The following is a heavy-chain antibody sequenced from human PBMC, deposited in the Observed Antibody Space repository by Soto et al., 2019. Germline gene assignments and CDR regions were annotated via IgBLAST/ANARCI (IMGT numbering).Heavy chain of an antibody. Sequence: SETLSLTCSVSGDSISTVDYFWAWIRQPPGQALEYIGYIYKSTTTYYNPSFESRVTISLDTSKSQFSLTVTSVTAADTAVYFCARGRYCLTGRCFPNWFDSWGQGTLVTVSS. CDR3: ARGRYCLTGRCFPNWFDS. D-gene: IGHD2-15*01. CDR1: GDSISTVDYF. CDR2: IYKSTTT. J-gene: IGHJ5*01. V-gene: IGHV4-30-4*01.